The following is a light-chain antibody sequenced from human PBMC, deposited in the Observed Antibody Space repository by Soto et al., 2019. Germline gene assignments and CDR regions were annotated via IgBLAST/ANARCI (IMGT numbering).Light chain of an antibody. J-gene: IGKJ1*01. Sequence: LTQYPATLSLSPGERATLSCRASQSVSSYLAWYQQKPGQAPRLLIYGASNRATGIPDRFSGSGSGTEFTLTISRLEPEDFAVYYCQQYGTSGTFGHGTKVDIK. CDR1: QSVSSY. V-gene: IGKV3-20*01. CDR3: QQYGTSGT. CDR2: GAS.